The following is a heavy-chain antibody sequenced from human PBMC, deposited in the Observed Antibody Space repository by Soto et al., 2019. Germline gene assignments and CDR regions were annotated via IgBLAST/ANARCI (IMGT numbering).Heavy chain of an antibody. J-gene: IGHJ6*02. CDR3: AKDPNSSSSSYYHGMDG. D-gene: IGHD6-13*01. V-gene: IGHV3-23*01. CDR2: ISGSGGST. Sequence: VQLLESGGGLVQPGGSLRLSCAASGFTFSSYAMSWVRQAPGKGLEWVSAISGSGGSTYYADSVKGRFTISRDNSKNTLYPQMNSLRAEDTAVYYCAKDPNSSSSSYYHGMDGWGQGTTVTVSS. CDR1: GFTFSSYA.